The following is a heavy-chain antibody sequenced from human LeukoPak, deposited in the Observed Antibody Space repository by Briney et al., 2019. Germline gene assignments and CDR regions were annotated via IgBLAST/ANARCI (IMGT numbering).Heavy chain of an antibody. CDR1: GFTFSSYA. CDR3: AKDLDIVVVPAVPNWFDP. V-gene: IGHV3-23*01. J-gene: IGHJ5*02. D-gene: IGHD2-2*01. Sequence: QSGGSLRLSCAASGFTFSSYAMSWVRQAPGKGLEWVSAISGSGGSTYYADSVKGRFTISRDNSKNTLYLQMNSLRAQDTAVYYCAKDLDIVVVPAVPNWFDPWGQGTLVTVSS. CDR2: ISGSGGST.